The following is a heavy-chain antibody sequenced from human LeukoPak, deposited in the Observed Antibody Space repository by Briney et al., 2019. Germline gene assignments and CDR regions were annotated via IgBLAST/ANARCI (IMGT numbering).Heavy chain of an antibody. Sequence: GESPKTSCRGSGYSFTSYWIGWVRQIPGKGLEWMGIIYPGDSDTRYSPSFQGQVTISADKSISTAYLQWSSLKASDTAMYYCARRGYSGYDLFDYWGQGTLVTVSS. CDR3: ARRGYSGYDLFDY. V-gene: IGHV5-51*01. CDR1: GYSFTSYW. D-gene: IGHD5-12*01. J-gene: IGHJ4*02. CDR2: IYPGDSDT.